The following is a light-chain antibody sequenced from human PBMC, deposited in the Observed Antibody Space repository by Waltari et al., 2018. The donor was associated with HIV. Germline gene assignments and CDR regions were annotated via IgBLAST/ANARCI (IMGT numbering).Light chain of an antibody. Sequence: QSALTQPASVSGSIGQSITISCTGTSSDVGSYNLVSWYQHHPGKAPKLIIYEVYKRPSGVSHLFSGSKSGNTSSPTVSGLQAEDEADYYCCSYAGSSIPFGGGTKLTVL. CDR1: SSDVGSYNL. CDR3: CSYAGSSIP. V-gene: IGLV2-23*02. CDR2: EVY. J-gene: IGLJ2*01.